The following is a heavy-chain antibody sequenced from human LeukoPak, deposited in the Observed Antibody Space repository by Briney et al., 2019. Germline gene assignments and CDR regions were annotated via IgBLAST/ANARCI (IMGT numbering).Heavy chain of an antibody. J-gene: IGHJ6*03. Sequence: GGSLRLSCAASGFTFSSYSMNWVRQAPGKGLEWVSSISSSSSYIYYADSVKGRFTISRDNAKNSLYLQMNSLRAEDTAVYYCARGVKDIVVVPAASGPPYYYYYYMDVWGKGTTVTVSS. V-gene: IGHV3-21*01. D-gene: IGHD2-2*01. CDR2: ISSSSSYI. CDR3: ARGVKDIVVVPAASGPPYYYYYYMDV. CDR1: GFTFSSYS.